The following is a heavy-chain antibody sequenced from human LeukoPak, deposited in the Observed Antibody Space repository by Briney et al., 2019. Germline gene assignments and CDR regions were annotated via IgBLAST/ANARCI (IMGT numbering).Heavy chain of an antibody. D-gene: IGHD1-14*01. V-gene: IGHV3-21*01. CDR1: GFTFTRYR. J-gene: IGHJ3*01. CDR2: IRSSSNEI. Sequence: GGSLRLSCTASGFTFTRYRMNWVRQAPGKGLEWLSSIRSSSNEIYYADSVKGRFTISRDNAKNSVYLQINSLRAEDTAVYYCTRDLDLYNDAFDVWGQGTGVIVSS. CDR3: TRDLDLYNDAFDV.